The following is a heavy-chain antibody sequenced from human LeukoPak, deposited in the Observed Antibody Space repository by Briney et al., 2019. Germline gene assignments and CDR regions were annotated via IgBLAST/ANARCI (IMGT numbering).Heavy chain of an antibody. CDR1: GFTVTGNY. V-gene: IGHV3-53*01. J-gene: IGHJ4*02. Sequence: GGSLRLSCAASGFTVTGNYMSWVRQAPGKGLEWVSVIYSGGSIFYADSVKGRFTISRDNSKNTLFLQMHSLRAEDTAVYYYARGAIFVGGVGAQDYWGQGTLVTVSS. D-gene: IGHD1-26*01. CDR2: IYSGGSI. CDR3: ARGAIFVGGVGAQDY.